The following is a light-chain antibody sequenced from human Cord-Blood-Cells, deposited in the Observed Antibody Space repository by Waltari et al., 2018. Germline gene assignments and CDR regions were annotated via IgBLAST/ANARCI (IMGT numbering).Light chain of an antibody. CDR2: WAS. Sequence: IVMTQSPHSLAVSLGERATINCTSSQSVSYSSNNKNYLAWYQQKPGQPPKLLIYWASTRESGVPDRFSGSGSGTDFTLTISSLQAEDVAVYYCQQYYSTPYTFGQGTKLEIK. V-gene: IGKV4-1*01. CDR1: QSVSYSSNNKNY. J-gene: IGKJ2*01. CDR3: QQYYSTPYT.